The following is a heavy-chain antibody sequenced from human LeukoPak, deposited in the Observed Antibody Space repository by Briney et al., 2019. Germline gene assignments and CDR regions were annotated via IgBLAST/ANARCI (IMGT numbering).Heavy chain of an antibody. D-gene: IGHD3/OR15-3a*01. CDR3: ARDEDWREIS. CDR1: GVYW. Sequence: PGGSLRLSCAVSGVYWMSWVRQAPGKGLEWVANIKQDGSEIYYVDSVKGRFTISRDNAKNSLYLQMNSLRAEDTAVYYCARDEDWREISWGQGTLVTVSS. V-gene: IGHV3-7*01. CDR2: IKQDGSEI. J-gene: IGHJ4*02.